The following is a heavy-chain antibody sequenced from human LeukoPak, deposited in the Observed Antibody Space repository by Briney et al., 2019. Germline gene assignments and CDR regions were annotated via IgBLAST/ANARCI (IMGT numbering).Heavy chain of an antibody. CDR3: ASRIQHRS. CDR1: GFTFSSYE. Sequence: GGSLRLSCAASGFTFSSYEMNWVRQAPGKGLEWVSHISSSGRTTYYADSVKGRFTISRDNAKKSLDLQMNSLRAEDTAVYYCASRIQHRSWGQGTLVTVSS. V-gene: IGHV3-48*03. J-gene: IGHJ4*02. D-gene: IGHD5-18*01. CDR2: ISSSGRTT.